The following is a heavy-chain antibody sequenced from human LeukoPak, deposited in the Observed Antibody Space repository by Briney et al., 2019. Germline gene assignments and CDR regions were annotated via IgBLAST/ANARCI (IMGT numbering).Heavy chain of an antibody. D-gene: IGHD1-26*01. J-gene: IGHJ4*02. CDR1: GYSISSGYQ. CDR2: IYHSGST. Sequence: PSETLSLTCTVSGYSISSGYQWGWIRQSPGKGLEWIGSIYHSGSTYYNPSLKSRVTISVDTSKNQFSLKLSSVTAADTAVYYCARHLKWELLRDYFDYWGQGTLVTVSS. V-gene: IGHV4-38-2*02. CDR3: ARHLKWELLRDYFDY.